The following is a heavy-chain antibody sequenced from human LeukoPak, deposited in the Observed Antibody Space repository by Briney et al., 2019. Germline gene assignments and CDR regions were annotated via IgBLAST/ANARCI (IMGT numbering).Heavy chain of an antibody. V-gene: IGHV1-2*02. CDR1: GYTFTNYF. CDR3: ARDRGYSYVDY. J-gene: IGHJ4*02. Sequence: ASVKVSCKASGYTFTNYFIHWVRQAPGQGLEWMGWINPNSGGTNYAQKFQGRVTMTRDTSISTAYMELSRLRSDDTAVYYCARDRGYSYVDYWGQGTLVTVSS. D-gene: IGHD5-18*01. CDR2: INPNSGGT.